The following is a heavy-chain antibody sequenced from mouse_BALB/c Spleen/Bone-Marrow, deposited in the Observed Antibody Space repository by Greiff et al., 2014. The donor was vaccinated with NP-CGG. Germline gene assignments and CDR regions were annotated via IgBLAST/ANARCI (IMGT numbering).Heavy chain of an antibody. CDR2: IDPETGGT. CDR1: GYTFTDYE. V-gene: IGHV1-15*01. D-gene: IGHD1-1*01. Sequence: VQLQQSGAELVRPGASVTLSCKASGYTFTDYEMHWVKRTPVHGLEWIGAIDPETGGTAYNQKFKGKATLTADKSSSTAYMELRSLTSEDSAVYYCTRDGSSRWYFDVWGAGTTVTVSS. J-gene: IGHJ1*01. CDR3: TRDGSSRWYFDV.